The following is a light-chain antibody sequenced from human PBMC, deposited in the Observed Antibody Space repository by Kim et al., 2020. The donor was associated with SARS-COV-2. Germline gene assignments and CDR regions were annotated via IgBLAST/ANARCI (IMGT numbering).Light chain of an antibody. Sequence: DIQMTQSPSSLSASVGDRVTITCRASQVISNYLAWYQQKPGKVPKLLIYAASTLQSGVPSRFSGSGSGTDFTLTISSLQPEDVATYYCQKYDSGPGTFGQGTKVDIK. J-gene: IGKJ1*01. CDR2: AAS. CDR3: QKYDSGPGT. V-gene: IGKV1-27*01. CDR1: QVISNY.